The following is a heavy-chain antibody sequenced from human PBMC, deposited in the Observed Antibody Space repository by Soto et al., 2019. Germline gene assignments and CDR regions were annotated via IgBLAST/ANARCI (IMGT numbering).Heavy chain of an antibody. CDR3: AADPSGPNRITIFGVVTPHAFDI. Sequence: ASVKVSCKASGFTFTSSAMQWVRQARGQRLEWIGWIVVGSGNTNYAQKFQERVTITRDMSTSTAYMELSSLRSEDTAVYYYAADPSGPNRITIFGVVTPHAFDIWGQGTMVTVSS. CDR1: GFTFTSSA. J-gene: IGHJ3*02. D-gene: IGHD3-3*01. V-gene: IGHV1-58*02. CDR2: IVVGSGNT.